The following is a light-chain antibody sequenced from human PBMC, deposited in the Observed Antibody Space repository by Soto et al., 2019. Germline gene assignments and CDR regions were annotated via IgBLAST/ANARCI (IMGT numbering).Light chain of an antibody. CDR3: GSWDSSLSAYV. CDR2: DDD. Sequence: QSVMTQTPSVSAAPGQKVTISCSGSSSNIGGNSVSWYQQLPGTAPKLLIYDDDKRPSGIPDRFSGSKSGTSATLGITGFQTGDEADYYCGSWDSSLSAYVFGTGTKLTVL. J-gene: IGLJ1*01. CDR1: SSNIGGNS. V-gene: IGLV1-51*01.